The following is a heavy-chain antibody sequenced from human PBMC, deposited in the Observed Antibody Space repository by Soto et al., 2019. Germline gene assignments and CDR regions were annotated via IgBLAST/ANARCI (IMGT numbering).Heavy chain of an antibody. CDR1: GLTFSNYA. V-gene: IGHV3-23*01. Sequence: GGSLRLSCAASGLTFSNYAMNWVRQAPGKGLEWVSAISGSGGSTHYADSVKGRFTISRDNSKNTLYLQMNSLRAEDTAVYFCAKHIAVVPAAGGYYDYWGQGTLVTVSS. CDR3: AKHIAVVPAAGGYYDY. CDR2: ISGSGGST. J-gene: IGHJ4*02. D-gene: IGHD2-2*01.